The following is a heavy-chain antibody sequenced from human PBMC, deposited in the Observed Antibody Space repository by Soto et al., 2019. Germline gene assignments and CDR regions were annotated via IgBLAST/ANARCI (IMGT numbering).Heavy chain of an antibody. D-gene: IGHD4-17*01. Sequence: SETLSLTCTVSGGSISSYYWSWIRQPPGKGLEWIGYIYYSGSTNYNPSLKSRVTISVDTSKNQFSLKLSSVTAADTAVYYCARRYGDYGHWGFDYWGQGTLVTVSA. V-gene: IGHV4-59*01. J-gene: IGHJ4*02. CDR2: IYYSGST. CDR1: GGSISSYY. CDR3: ARRYGDYGHWGFDY.